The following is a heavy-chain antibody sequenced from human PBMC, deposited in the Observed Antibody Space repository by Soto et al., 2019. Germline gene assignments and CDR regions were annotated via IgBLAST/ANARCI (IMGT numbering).Heavy chain of an antibody. D-gene: IGHD1-20*01. CDR2: IYSGGST. CDR1: GFTVSSNY. J-gene: IGHJ4*02. CDR3: ARGVTGSLGGY. V-gene: IGHV3-53*01. Sequence: EVQLVESGGGLIQPGGSLRLSCAASGFTVSSNYMSWVHQAPGKGLEWVSVIYSGGSTYYADSMKGRFTISRDNSKNTLYLQMNSLRAEDTAVYYCARGVTGSLGGYWGQGTLVTVSS.